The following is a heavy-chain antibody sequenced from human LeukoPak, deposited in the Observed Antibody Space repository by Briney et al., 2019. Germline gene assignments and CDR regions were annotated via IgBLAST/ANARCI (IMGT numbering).Heavy chain of an antibody. V-gene: IGHV4-31*03. CDR1: GVSISSGGYY. CDR2: IYYSGST. CDR3: ARYTIFGVVTPFDY. D-gene: IGHD3-3*01. J-gene: IGHJ4*02. Sequence: ASQTLSLTCTVSGVSISSGGYYWSWIRQHPGKGLEWIGYIYYSGSTYYNPSLKSRVTISVDTSKNQFSLKLSSVTAADTAVYYCARYTIFGVVTPFDYWGEGTLVTASS.